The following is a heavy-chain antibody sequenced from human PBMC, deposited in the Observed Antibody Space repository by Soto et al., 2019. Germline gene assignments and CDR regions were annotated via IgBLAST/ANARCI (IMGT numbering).Heavy chain of an antibody. CDR2: INHSGST. Sequence: ESRSLACAVYGVSFSCYYWGWIRQPPGKGLEWIGEINHSGSTNYNQSLKSRVTISVDTSKNQFSLKMSSVTAADTAVYYCARGKRTYDNYYDGMDVWGQGTMVTVSS. V-gene: IGHV4-34*01. CDR3: ARGKRTYDNYYDGMDV. CDR1: GVSFSCYY. J-gene: IGHJ6*02. D-gene: IGHD2-8*01.